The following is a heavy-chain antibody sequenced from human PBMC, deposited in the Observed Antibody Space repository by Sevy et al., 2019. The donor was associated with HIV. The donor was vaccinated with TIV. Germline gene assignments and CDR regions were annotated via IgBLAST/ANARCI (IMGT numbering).Heavy chain of an antibody. CDR2: IYPGDPDT. J-gene: IGHJ6*02. CDR1: GYSFTSYW. CDR3: ARLLCSGGSCYSDYYYGMDV. Sequence: GESLKISCKGSGYSFTSYWIGWVRQMPGKGLEWMGIIYPGDPDTRYSPSFQGQVTISADKSISTAYLQWSSLKASDTAMYYCARLLCSGGSCYSDYYYGMDVWGQGTTVTVSS. V-gene: IGHV5-51*01. D-gene: IGHD2-15*01.